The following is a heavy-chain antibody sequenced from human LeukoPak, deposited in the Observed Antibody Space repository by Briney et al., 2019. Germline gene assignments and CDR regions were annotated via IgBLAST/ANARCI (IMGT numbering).Heavy chain of an antibody. CDR3: ARDSGWWRFDF. D-gene: IGHD6-13*01. Sequence: PGVSLRLSCAASGLNFSSRWMNWVRQAPGQGLEWVASIKEDGSEKHYVDSVKGRFTISRDNGKNSLYLQMNSLRAEDTAVYYCARDSGWWRFDFWGQGTLVTDSS. J-gene: IGHJ4*02. CDR2: IKEDGSEK. V-gene: IGHV3-7*03. CDR1: GLNFSSRW.